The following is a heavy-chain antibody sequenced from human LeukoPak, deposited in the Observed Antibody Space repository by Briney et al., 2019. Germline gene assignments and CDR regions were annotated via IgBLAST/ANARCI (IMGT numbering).Heavy chain of an antibody. CDR1: GYTFTIYG. CDR3: ARSGIAARLNWFDP. V-gene: IGHV1-18*01. J-gene: IGHJ5*02. D-gene: IGHD6-6*01. CDR2: ISAYNGNT. Sequence: GASVTVSCKASGYTFTIYGISWVRQAPGQGLEWMGWISAYNGNTNYAQKLQGRVTMTTDTSTSTAYMELRSLRSDDTAVYYCARSGIAARLNWFDPWGQGTLVTVSS.